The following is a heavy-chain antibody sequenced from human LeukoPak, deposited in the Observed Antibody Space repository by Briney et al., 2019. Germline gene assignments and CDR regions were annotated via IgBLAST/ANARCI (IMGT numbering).Heavy chain of an antibody. CDR1: GYTFSGHY. J-gene: IGHJ3*02. CDR2: INPNNGGT. Sequence: ASVKVSCKASGYTFSGHYIHWVRQAPGQGLEWMGRINPNNGGTNYAQKFQGRVTMTRDMSMSTAYMELSRLRSDDTAVYYCAGEDNSSGYRPFDIWGQGTMVTVPS. CDR3: AGEDNSSGYRPFDI. V-gene: IGHV1-2*06. D-gene: IGHD3-22*01.